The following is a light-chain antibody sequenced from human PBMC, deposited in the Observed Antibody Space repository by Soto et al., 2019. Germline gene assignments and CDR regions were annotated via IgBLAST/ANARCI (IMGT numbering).Light chain of an antibody. V-gene: IGKV1-5*03. J-gene: IGKJ1*01. Sequence: DIQMTQSPSTLSASVGDRVTITCRASQRISTWLAWYQQKPGKAPKLLIYKASTLEGGVPSRFSGSGSGTEFTLTISCLQSEDFATYYCQQYYSYPRTFGQGTKVDIK. CDR1: QRISTW. CDR2: KAS. CDR3: QQYYSYPRT.